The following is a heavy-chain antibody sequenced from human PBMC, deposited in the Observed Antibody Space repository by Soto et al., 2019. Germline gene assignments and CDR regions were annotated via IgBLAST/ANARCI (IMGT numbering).Heavy chain of an antibody. CDR1: GFAFSGYA. D-gene: IGHD3-10*01. CDR3: TRVDEFVAFDY. J-gene: IGHJ4*02. V-gene: IGHV3-64*01. Sequence: GGSLRLSCVASGFAFSGYAMHWVRQAPGKGLEYVSAITNDGGTTYYANSVKGRFTISRDNSRHTLYLQMGSLTTEDMAVYYCTRVDEFVAFDYWGQGTLVTVSS. CDR2: ITNDGGTT.